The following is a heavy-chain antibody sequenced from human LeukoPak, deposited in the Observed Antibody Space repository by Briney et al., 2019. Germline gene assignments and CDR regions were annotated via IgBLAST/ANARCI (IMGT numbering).Heavy chain of an antibody. V-gene: IGHV3-49*04. CDR3: TRGNYDSSGYRYYFDY. D-gene: IGHD3-22*01. CDR1: GFTFGDYA. Sequence: GGSLRLSCTASGFTFGDYAMSWVRQAPGKGLEWVGFIRSKAYGGTTEYAASVKGRFTISRDDSKSIAYLQMNSLKTEDTAVYYCTRGNYDSSGYRYYFDYWGQGTLVTASS. J-gene: IGHJ4*02. CDR2: IRSKAYGGTT.